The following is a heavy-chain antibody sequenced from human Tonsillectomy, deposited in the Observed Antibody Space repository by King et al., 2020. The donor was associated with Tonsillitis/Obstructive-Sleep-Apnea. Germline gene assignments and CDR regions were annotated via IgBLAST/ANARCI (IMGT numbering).Heavy chain of an antibody. D-gene: IGHD1-7*01. CDR3: ASPDLPGTNSDH. CDR2: IIPIFGSA. CDR1: GGNLSSNG. Sequence: QLVQSGAEVKKPGSSVKVSCKASGGNLSSNGISWVRQAPGQGVEWMGGIIPIFGSANYAQKIQGRVTITADESTSTAYMELGSLRSEATAMYYCASPDLPGTNSDHWGQGTLVTVPS. V-gene: IGHV1-69*01. J-gene: IGHJ4*02.